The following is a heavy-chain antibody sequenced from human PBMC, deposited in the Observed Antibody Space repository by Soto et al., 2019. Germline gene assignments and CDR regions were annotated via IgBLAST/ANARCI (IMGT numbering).Heavy chain of an antibody. CDR2: ISSDGSNK. V-gene: IGHV3-30-3*01. Sequence: QVQLAESGGGVVQPGRCLRLSCAASGFTFSTYAMHWVRQAPGKGLQWVAVISSDGSNKYNTDSVRGRFTISRDNANSTLCLQINSQTPKDTGVYYCARSARVVSRDGIDIWGQGTLVTVSS. J-gene: IGHJ3*02. CDR3: ARSARVVSRDGIDI. D-gene: IGHD2-15*01. CDR1: GFTFSTYA.